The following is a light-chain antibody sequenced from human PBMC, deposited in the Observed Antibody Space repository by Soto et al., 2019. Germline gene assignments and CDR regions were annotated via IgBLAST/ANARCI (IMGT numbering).Light chain of an antibody. CDR1: SSDVGGYNY. J-gene: IGLJ1*01. Sequence: QSVLTQPPSASGSPGQSVTISCTGTSSDVGGYNYVSWYQHHPGKAPKLIIYEIYKRPSGVPDRFSGSKSGTSATLGITGLQTGDEADYYCGTWDSSLSALYVFGTGTKVTVL. V-gene: IGLV2-8*01. CDR2: EIY. CDR3: GTWDSSLSALYV.